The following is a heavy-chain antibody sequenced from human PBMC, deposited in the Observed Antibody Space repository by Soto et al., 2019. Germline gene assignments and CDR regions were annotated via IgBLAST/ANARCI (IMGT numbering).Heavy chain of an antibody. CDR3: ARHDPISMIVVVTRY. CDR1: CDSMSSSSNY. V-gene: IGHV4-39*01. D-gene: IGHD3-22*01. J-gene: IGHJ4*02. CDR2: ISYSGTT. Sequence: SETLSLTCAVSCDSMSSSSNYWGWIRQPPGKGLEWIGRISYSGTTYYNPSLRGRVTISVETSKNQFSLKLSSVTAADTAVYFCARHDPISMIVVVTRYWGQGTLVTVSS.